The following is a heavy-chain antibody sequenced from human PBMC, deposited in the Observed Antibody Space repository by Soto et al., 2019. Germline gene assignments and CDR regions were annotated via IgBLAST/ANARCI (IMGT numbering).Heavy chain of an antibody. CDR3: ARDGNIVVVPAATAVDV. CDR2: ISSSGSTI. CDR1: GFTFSSYE. Sequence: HPGGSLRLSCAASGFTFSSYEMNWVRQAPGKGLEWVSYISSSGSTIYYADSVKGRFTISRDNAKNSLYLQMNSLRAEDTAVYYCARDGNIVVVPAATAVDVWGQGTTVTVSS. D-gene: IGHD2-2*01. J-gene: IGHJ6*02. V-gene: IGHV3-48*03.